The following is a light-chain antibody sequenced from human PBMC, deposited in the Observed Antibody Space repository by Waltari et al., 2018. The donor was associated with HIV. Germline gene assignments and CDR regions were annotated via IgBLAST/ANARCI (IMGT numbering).Light chain of an antibody. CDR3: QSYDSSLSDSRV. J-gene: IGLJ3*02. CDR1: SSNIGAGYD. Sequence: QSVLTQPPSVSGAPGQRVTISCTGSSSNIGAGYDVHWYQQLPGTAPKLLIYGNSNRPSGVPDRCSGSKSGTSASLASTGLQAEDEADYYCQSYDSSLSDSRVFGGGTKLTVL. V-gene: IGLV1-40*01. CDR2: GNS.